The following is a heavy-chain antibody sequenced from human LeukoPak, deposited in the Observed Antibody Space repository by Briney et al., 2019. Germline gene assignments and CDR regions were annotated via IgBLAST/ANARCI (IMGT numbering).Heavy chain of an antibody. V-gene: IGHV4-39*01. CDR3: ARHPSRRYVEGWFDP. CDR2: IYYSGTT. J-gene: IGHJ5*02. CDR1: GGSISSDNYY. Sequence: KPSETLSLTCTVSGGSISSDNYYGGWIRQPPGKGLEWIGSIYYSGTTYYNASLKSRVTMSVDTSNNQFSLRLSSVTAADTAVYDCARHPSRRYVEGWFDPWGQGTLVTVSS. D-gene: IGHD3-9*01.